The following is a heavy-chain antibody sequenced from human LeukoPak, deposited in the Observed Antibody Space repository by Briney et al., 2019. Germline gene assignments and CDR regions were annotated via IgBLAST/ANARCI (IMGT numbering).Heavy chain of an antibody. Sequence: SQTLSPTCTVSGGSISSGGYYWSWIRQHPGKGLEWIGYIYYSGSTYYNPSLKSRVTISVDTSKNQFSLKLSSVTAADTAVYYCARGLRYCTNGVCYYYYGMDVWGQGTTVTVSS. CDR3: ARGLRYCTNGVCYYYYGMDV. CDR2: IYYSGST. CDR1: GGSISSGGYY. V-gene: IGHV4-31*03. J-gene: IGHJ6*02. D-gene: IGHD2-8*01.